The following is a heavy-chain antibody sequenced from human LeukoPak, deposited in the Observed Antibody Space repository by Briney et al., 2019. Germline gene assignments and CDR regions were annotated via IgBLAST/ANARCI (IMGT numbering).Heavy chain of an antibody. J-gene: IGHJ4*02. Sequence: SETLSLTCTVSGGSISSYYWSWIRQPPGKGLEWIGYIYYSGSTYYNPSLKSRVTISVDTSKNQFSLKLSSVTAADTAVYYCARASTLYGDYPDYWGQGTLVAVSS. V-gene: IGHV4-59*08. D-gene: IGHD4-17*01. CDR1: GGSISSYY. CDR2: IYYSGST. CDR3: ARASTLYGDYPDY.